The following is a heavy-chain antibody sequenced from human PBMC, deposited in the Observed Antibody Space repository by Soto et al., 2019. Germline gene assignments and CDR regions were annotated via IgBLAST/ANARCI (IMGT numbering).Heavy chain of an antibody. CDR1: GGSISSGGYY. Sequence: QVQLQESGPGLVKPSQTLSLTCTVSGGSISSGGYYWSWIRQHPGKGLEWIGYIYYSGSTYYNPSLKSRVTISVDTSKNQFSLKLSSVTAADTAVYYCASTKYCSSTSCYWEKVWGRGGSFDYWGQGTLVTVSS. CDR3: ASTKYCSSTSCYWEKVWGRGGSFDY. CDR2: IYYSGST. J-gene: IGHJ4*02. V-gene: IGHV4-31*03. D-gene: IGHD2-2*01.